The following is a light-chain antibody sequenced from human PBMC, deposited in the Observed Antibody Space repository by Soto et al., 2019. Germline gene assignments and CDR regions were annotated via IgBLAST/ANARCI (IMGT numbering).Light chain of an antibody. J-gene: IGKJ2*01. CDR1: QDISSW. V-gene: IGKV1-12*02. Sequence: DIQMTQSPSSVSASVGDRVTITCRASQDISSWLAWYQQKPGKAPKLLIYAASSLQSGVPSRFSGSGSRTDFTLTISSTQPEEFAPYYCKQDNSFPYTIGQRTKLEIQ. CDR3: KQDNSFPYT. CDR2: AAS.